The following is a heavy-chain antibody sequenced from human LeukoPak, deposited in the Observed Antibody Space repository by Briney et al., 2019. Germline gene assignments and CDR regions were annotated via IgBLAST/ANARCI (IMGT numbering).Heavy chain of an antibody. CDR1: GFTFSSYA. CDR3: ARGGSYYDILTGYYTLAEYFQH. CDR2: ISYDGSNK. J-gene: IGHJ1*01. Sequence: PGGSLRLSCAASGFTFSSYAMHWVRQAPGKGLEWVAVISYDGSNKYYADSVKGRFTISRDNSKNTLYLQMNSLRAEDTAVYYCARGGSYYDILTGYYTLAEYFQHWGQGTLVTVSS. V-gene: IGHV3-30-3*01. D-gene: IGHD3-9*01.